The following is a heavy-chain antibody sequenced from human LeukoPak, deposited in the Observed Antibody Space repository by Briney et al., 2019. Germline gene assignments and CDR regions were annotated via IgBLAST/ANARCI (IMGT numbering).Heavy chain of an antibody. J-gene: IGHJ4*02. V-gene: IGHV1-18*01. Sequence: ASVKVSCKASGYTFISYGISCVRQAPGQGLEWMGWISAYNGNTNYAQKLQGRVTMTTDTSTSTAYMELRSLRSDDTAVYYCARTGTVVTPSDSYFDYWGQGTLVTVSS. CDR2: ISAYNGNT. CDR1: GYTFISYG. CDR3: ARTGTVVTPSDSYFDY. D-gene: IGHD4-23*01.